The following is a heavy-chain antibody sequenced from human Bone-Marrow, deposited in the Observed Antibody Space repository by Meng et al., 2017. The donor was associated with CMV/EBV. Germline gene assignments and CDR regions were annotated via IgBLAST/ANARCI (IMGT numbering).Heavy chain of an antibody. J-gene: IGHJ4*02. V-gene: IGHV3-21*01. CDR3: ARGGVDFWSGYYHPTYYFDY. Sequence: GGSLRLSCAASGFTFNSYSMNWVRQAPGKGLEWVSSISSSSNYIYYADSVKGRFTISRDNAKNSLYLQMNSLRAEDTAVYYCARGGVDFWSGYYHPTYYFDYWGQGTLVTVSS. CDR1: GFTFNSYS. CDR2: ISSSSNYI. D-gene: IGHD3-3*01.